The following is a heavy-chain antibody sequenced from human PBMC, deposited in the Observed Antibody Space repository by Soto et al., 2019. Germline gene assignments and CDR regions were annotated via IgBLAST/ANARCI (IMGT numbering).Heavy chain of an antibody. CDR3: TTDLSVTPYFDY. V-gene: IGHV3-15*07. CDR2: IKSKTDGGTT. CDR1: GFTFSNAW. J-gene: IGHJ4*02. Sequence: EVQLVESGGGLVKHGGSLRLSCAASGFTFSNAWMNWVRQAPGKGLEWVGRIKSKTDGGTTDYAAPVKGRFTISRDDSKNTLYLQMNSLKTEDTAVYYCTTDLSVTPYFDYWGQGTLVTVSS. D-gene: IGHD2-21*02.